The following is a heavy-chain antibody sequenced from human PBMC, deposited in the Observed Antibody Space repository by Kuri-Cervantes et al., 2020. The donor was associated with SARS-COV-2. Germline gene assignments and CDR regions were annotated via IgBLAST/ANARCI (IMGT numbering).Heavy chain of an antibody. CDR3: ARTLDYYGSGTYCFDY. V-gene: IGHV4-39*01. Sequence: SETLSLTCTVSGGSISSSSYYWGWIRQPPGKGLEWIGSIYYSGSTYYNPSLKSRVTISVDTSKNQFSLKLSSVTAADTAVYYCARTLDYYGSGTYCFDYWGQGTLVTVSS. J-gene: IGHJ4*02. CDR1: GGSISSSSYY. CDR2: IYYSGST. D-gene: IGHD3-10*01.